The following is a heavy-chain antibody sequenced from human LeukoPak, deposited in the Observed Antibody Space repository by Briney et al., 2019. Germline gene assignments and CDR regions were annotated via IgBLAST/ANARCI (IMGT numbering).Heavy chain of an antibody. CDR1: GFTFSSYG. J-gene: IGHJ5*02. CDR3: AKDMALNWNDVGWFDP. V-gene: IGHV3-30*02. D-gene: IGHD1-20*01. Sequence: GGSLRLSCAASGFTFSSYGMHWVRQAPGKGLEWVAFIRYDGSNKYYADSVKGRFTISRDNAKNSLYLQMNSLRAEDTALYYCAKDMALNWNDVGWFDPWGQGTLVTVSS. CDR2: IRYDGSNK.